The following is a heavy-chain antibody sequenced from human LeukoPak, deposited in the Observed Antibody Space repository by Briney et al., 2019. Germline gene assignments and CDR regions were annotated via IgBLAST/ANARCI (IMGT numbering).Heavy chain of an antibody. CDR2: IKQDGSEK. V-gene: IGHV3-7*01. CDR3: ARDSAAFDI. J-gene: IGHJ3*02. Sequence: PGGSLRLSCAASGFTFSNYLMTWVRQAPGKGLEWVANIKQDGSEKYYVDSVKGRFTISRDNAKNSLFLQMNSLRAEDTAVYYCARDSAAFDIWGQGTMVTVSS. CDR1: GFTFSNYL.